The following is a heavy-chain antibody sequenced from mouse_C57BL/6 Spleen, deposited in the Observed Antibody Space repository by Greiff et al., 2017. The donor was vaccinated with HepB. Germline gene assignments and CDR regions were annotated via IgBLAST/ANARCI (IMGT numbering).Heavy chain of an antibody. CDR1: GFSLTSYG. J-gene: IGHJ4*01. Sequence: VQGVVSGPGLVAPSQSLSITCTVSGFSLTSYGVSWVRQPPGKGLEWLGVIWGDGSTNYHSALISRLSISKDNSKSQVFLKLNSLQTDDTATYYCAKRNSDYYGSSYYAMDYWGQGTSVTVSS. CDR3: AKRNSDYYGSSYYAMDY. D-gene: IGHD1-1*01. V-gene: IGHV2-3*01. CDR2: IWGDGST.